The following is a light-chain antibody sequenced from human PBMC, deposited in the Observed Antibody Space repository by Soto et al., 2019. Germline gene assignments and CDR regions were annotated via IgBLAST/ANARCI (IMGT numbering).Light chain of an antibody. V-gene: IGLV1-44*01. Sequence: QPVLTQPPSASGTPGQRVTISCSGSSSNIGRDAVRWYRQLPGTAPKLLIYSNNQRPSGVPDRLSGSKSGTSASLAISGLQSEDEADYYCATWDDSLHAWVFGGGTKLTVL. CDR1: SSNIGRDA. CDR3: ATWDDSLHAWV. J-gene: IGLJ3*02. CDR2: SNN.